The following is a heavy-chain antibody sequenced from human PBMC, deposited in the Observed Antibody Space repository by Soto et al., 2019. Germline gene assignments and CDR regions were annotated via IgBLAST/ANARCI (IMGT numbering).Heavy chain of an antibody. CDR3: ARTLSGFTYGSRQFYFDY. D-gene: IGHD3-10*01. V-gene: IGHV4-4*07. CDR2: MFPGGTT. CDR1: GDPITSYF. Sequence: SETLSLTCTVSGDPITSYFWSWIRQPAGKGLEWIGHMFPGGTTSHNTSLKSRVSMSIDTSKNQFSLTLTSVTAADTAVYYCARTLSGFTYGSRQFYFDYWGQGTLVTVSS. J-gene: IGHJ4*02.